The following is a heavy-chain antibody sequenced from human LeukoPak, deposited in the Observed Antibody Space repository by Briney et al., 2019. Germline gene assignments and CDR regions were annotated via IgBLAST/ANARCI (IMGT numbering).Heavy chain of an antibody. D-gene: IGHD2-2*01. Sequence: SETLSLTCTVSGGSISSSSYYWGWIRQPPGKGLEWIGSIYYSGSTYYNPSLKSRVTISVDTSKNQFSLKLSSVTAADTAVYYCARDMQGDCSSTSCSHLFDYWGQGTLVTVSS. CDR3: ARDMQGDCSSTSCSHLFDY. V-gene: IGHV4-39*07. J-gene: IGHJ4*02. CDR2: IYYSGST. CDR1: GGSISSSSYY.